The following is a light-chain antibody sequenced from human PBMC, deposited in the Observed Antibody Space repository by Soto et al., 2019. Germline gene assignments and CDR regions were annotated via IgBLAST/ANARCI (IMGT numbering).Light chain of an antibody. Sequence: EIVMTQSPATLSVSPGERATLSCRASQSVSSNLAWYQQKPGQAARLLIYGASTRATGIPARFSGSGSGTEFNLTISSLQSEDFAVYYCQQYNNWPPWTFGQGTKVEIK. J-gene: IGKJ1*01. CDR1: QSVSSN. CDR2: GAS. CDR3: QQYNNWPPWT. V-gene: IGKV3-15*01.